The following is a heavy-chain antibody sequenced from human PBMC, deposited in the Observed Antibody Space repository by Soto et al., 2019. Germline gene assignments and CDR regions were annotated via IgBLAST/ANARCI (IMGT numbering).Heavy chain of an antibody. CDR3: ARITQQQLYFDY. V-gene: IGHV3-33*08. Sequence: WGVLRHPCAAAWFTFSNYGMHRGRQAPGKGLEWVAVIWYDGSNKYYADSVKGRFTISRDNSKNTLYLQMNSLRAEDTAVYYCARITQQQLYFDYWGQGTLVTVS. J-gene: IGHJ4*02. CDR2: IWYDGSNK. D-gene: IGHD6-13*01. CDR1: WFTFSNYG.